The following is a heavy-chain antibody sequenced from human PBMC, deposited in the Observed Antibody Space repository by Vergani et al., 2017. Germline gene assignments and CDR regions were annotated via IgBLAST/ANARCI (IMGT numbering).Heavy chain of an antibody. CDR2: IYWDDDK. V-gene: IGHV2-5*02. CDR3: AHRLIVVVPGGFDP. D-gene: IGHD2-2*01. J-gene: IGHJ5*02. Sequence: QITLKESGPTLVKPTQTLTLTCTFSGFSLSTSGVGVGWIRQPPGKALEWLALIYWDDDKRYSPSLKSRLTITNDTSQNQVVLTMTNMDPVDTATYHSAHRLIVVVPGGFDPWGQGTLVTVSS. CDR1: GFSLSTSGVG.